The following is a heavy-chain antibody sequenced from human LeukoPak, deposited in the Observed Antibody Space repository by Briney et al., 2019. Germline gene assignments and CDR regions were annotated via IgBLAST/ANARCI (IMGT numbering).Heavy chain of an antibody. Sequence: GESLKISCKGSGYSFTSYWISWVRQMPGKGLESMGIIYPGDSDTRYSPSFQGQVAISADKSISTAYLQWSSLKASDTAMYYCASSVGIAATGTYDYWGQGTLVTVSS. CDR2: IYPGDSDT. CDR1: GYSFTSYW. V-gene: IGHV5-51*01. CDR3: ASSVGIAATGTYDY. J-gene: IGHJ4*02. D-gene: IGHD6-13*01.